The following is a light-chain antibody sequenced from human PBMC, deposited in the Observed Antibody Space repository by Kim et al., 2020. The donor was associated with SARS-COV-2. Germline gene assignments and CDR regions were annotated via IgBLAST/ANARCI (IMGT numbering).Light chain of an antibody. CDR1: QRISGN. Sequence: VCPGETATLSCKASQRISGNLAWYQQRPGQTPRLLIYGATSRATGVPVRFSGSQSGTEFNLTISSLQSADSAVYYCQQYNNWPPVAFGKGTKLEI. CDR2: GAT. CDR3: QQYNNWPPVA. V-gene: IGKV3-15*01. J-gene: IGKJ2*01.